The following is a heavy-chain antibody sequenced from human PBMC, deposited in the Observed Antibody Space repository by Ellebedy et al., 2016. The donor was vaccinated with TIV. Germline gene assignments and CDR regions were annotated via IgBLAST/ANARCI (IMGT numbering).Heavy chain of an antibody. CDR2: IYYSGST. Sequence: GSLRLXXTVSGGSIGSSSYYWGWIRQPPGKGLEWIGSIYYSGSTYYNPSLKSRVTISVDTSKNQFSLKLSSVTAADTAVYYCARHRRAGSGSYYYYYYGMDVWGQGTTVTVSS. CDR3: ARHRRAGSGSYYYYYYGMDV. CDR1: GGSIGSSSYY. V-gene: IGHV4-39*01. J-gene: IGHJ6*02. D-gene: IGHD3-10*01.